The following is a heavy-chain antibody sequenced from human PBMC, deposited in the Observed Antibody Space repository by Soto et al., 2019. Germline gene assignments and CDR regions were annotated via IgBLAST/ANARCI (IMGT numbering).Heavy chain of an antibody. V-gene: IGHV1-3*01. Sequence: GASVKVSCKASGYTFTSYAMHWVRQAPGQRLEWMGWINAGNGNTKYSQKFQGRVTITRDTSASTAYMELSSLRSEDTAVYYCASEYCIGASCPLSYGMDVWGQGTTVTVSS. CDR3: ASEYCIGASCPLSYGMDV. CDR2: INAGNGNT. D-gene: IGHD2-15*01. CDR1: GYTFTSYA. J-gene: IGHJ6*02.